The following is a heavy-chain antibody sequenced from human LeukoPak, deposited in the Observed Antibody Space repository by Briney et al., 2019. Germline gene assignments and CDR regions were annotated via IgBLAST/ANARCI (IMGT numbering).Heavy chain of an antibody. Sequence: PGGSLRLSCAASGFTFDDYAMFWFRQAPGKGLEWVSGLSWDSQNIGYAASVKGRFTISRDNAKNSLYLQMNSLRAEDTAFYYCARANRDTCGFYFYYGMDVWGQGTTVTVSS. D-gene: IGHD1-14*01. CDR1: GFTFDDYA. CDR2: LSWDSQNI. J-gene: IGHJ6*02. CDR3: ARANRDTCGFYFYYGMDV. V-gene: IGHV3-9*01.